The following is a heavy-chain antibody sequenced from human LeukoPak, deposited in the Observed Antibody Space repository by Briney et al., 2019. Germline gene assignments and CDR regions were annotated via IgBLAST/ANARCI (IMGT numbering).Heavy chain of an antibody. CDR1: GGSISSCDYY. V-gene: IGHV4-30-4*01. J-gene: IGHJ4*02. D-gene: IGHD3-22*01. CDR3: ARRPYNNVSSGYYYDY. Sequence: PSQTLSLTCTVSGGSISSCDYYWIWLRQPQGKGLEWFGYFYYSGSTYYNPSLKSRVTISVDTSKNQFSLKLSSVTAADTTLYYCARRPYNNVSSGYYYDYWGEGNLLTVSS. CDR2: FYYSGST.